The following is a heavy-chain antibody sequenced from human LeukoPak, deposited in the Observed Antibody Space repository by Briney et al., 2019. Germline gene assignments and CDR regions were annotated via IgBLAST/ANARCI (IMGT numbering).Heavy chain of an antibody. Sequence: SETLSLTCIVSGGSISSYYWSWIRQPPGKGLEWIGYIYYSGSTNYNPSLKSRVTISVDTSKNQFSLKLSSVTAADTAVYYCARVTHDYGDLVHYYYYMDVWGKGTTVTVSS. CDR2: IYYSGST. V-gene: IGHV4-59*01. D-gene: IGHD4-17*01. CDR3: ARVTHDYGDLVHYYYYMDV. J-gene: IGHJ6*03. CDR1: GGSISSYY.